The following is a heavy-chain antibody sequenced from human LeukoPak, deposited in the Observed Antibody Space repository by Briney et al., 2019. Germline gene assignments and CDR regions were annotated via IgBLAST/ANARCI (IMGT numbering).Heavy chain of an antibody. CDR2: ISSSSSYI. CDR3: ARISQSPIVGAQSFDY. Sequence: GGSLRLSCAASGFTFSSYSMNWVRQAPGKGLEWVSSISSSSSYIYYADSVKGRFTISRDNAKNSLYLQMNSLRAEDTAVYYCARISQSPIVGAQSFDYWGQGTLVTVSS. CDR1: GFTFSSYS. D-gene: IGHD1-26*01. J-gene: IGHJ4*02. V-gene: IGHV3-21*01.